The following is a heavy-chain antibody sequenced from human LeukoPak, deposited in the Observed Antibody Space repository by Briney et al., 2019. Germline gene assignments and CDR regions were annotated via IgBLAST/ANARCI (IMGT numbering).Heavy chain of an antibody. CDR3: VRVGDYGSGFDF. V-gene: IGHV3-74*01. D-gene: IGHD3-10*01. J-gene: IGHJ4*02. CDR1: GFTFSSYW. Sequence: GGSLRLSCAASGFTFSSYWMHWVRQGPGKGLVWVSRFLSDGSRTTYADSVKGRFTISGDNAKNTLYLQMNSLRAEDTAVYYCVRVGDYGSGFDFWGQGTLVTVSS. CDR2: FLSDGSRT.